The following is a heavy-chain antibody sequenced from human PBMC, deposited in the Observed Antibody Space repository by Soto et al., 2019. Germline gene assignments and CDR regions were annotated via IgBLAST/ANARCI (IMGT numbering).Heavy chain of an antibody. V-gene: IGHV2-5*02. CDR2: IYWDDDK. D-gene: IGHD2-21*02. J-gene: IGHJ5*02. Sequence: QITLKESGPTLVKPTQTLTLTCTFSGFSLDTTGVGVGWIRQPPGKALEWLALIYWDDDKRCSPSLKSRLTIPKDPSKNPVVLTLTNMDPVDTATYYCAHRPAGVVVPAANWYDPWGQGTLVTVSS. CDR1: GFSLDTTGVG. CDR3: AHRPAGVVVPAANWYDP.